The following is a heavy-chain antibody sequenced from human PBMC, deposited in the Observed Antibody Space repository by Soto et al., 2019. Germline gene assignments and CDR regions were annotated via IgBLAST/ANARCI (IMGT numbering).Heavy chain of an antibody. CDR3: FHAEGGIRWSAPVSAFLLNRSSDL. V-gene: IGHV3-23*01. D-gene: IGHD3-10*01. CDR2: ISGSGGST. J-gene: IGHJ2*01. Sequence: GKGLEWVSAISGSGGSTYYADSVKGRFTISRDNSKNTLYLQMNSLRAEDTAVYYCFHAEGGIRWSAPVSAFLLNRSSDL.